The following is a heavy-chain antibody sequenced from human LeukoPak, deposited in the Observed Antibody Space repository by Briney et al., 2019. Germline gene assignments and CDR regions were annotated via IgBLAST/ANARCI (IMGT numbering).Heavy chain of an antibody. CDR2: MGGGRTT. J-gene: IGHJ4*02. V-gene: IGHV3-23*01. D-gene: IGHD6-19*01. CDR1: GFTFNNYV. CDR3: AKAGRPQAVAGWIDY. Sequence: GGSLRLSCAAAGFTFNNYVMSWVRQAPGKGLEWVSAMGGGRTTYYADYVKGRFTISRDTSKNTLYLQMNSLRAEDTAIYYCAKAGRPQAVAGWIDYWGQGTLVTVSS.